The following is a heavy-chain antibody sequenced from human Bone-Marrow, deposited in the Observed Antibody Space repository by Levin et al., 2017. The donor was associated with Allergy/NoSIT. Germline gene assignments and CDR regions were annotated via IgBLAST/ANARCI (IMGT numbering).Heavy chain of an antibody. Sequence: ASVKVSCAASGFTFSTYWMSWVRQTPGKGLEWVANIKQDGSEKYYVDSVKGRFTISRDNAKNSLYLQMNSLRVEDTAVYYCAREYYSSSGKTLDYWGQGTLVTVSS. CDR2: IKQDGSEK. CDR1: GFTFSTYW. CDR3: AREYYSSSGKTLDY. J-gene: IGHJ4*02. D-gene: IGHD6-6*01. V-gene: IGHV3-7*01.